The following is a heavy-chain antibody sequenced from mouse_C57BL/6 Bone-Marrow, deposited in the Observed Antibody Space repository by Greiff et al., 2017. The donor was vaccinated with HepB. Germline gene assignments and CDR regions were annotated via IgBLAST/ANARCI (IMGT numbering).Heavy chain of an antibody. CDR3: ARSTQTAQASYYYAMDY. V-gene: IGHV1-53*01. CDR2: INPSNGGT. Sequence: VQLQQPGTELVKPGASVKLSCKASGYTFTSYWMHWVKQRPGQGLEWIGNINPSNGGTNYNEKFKSKATLTVDKSSSTAYMQLSSLTSEDSAVYYCARSTQTAQASYYYAMDYWGKGTSVTVSS. CDR1: GYTFTSYW. D-gene: IGHD3-2*02. J-gene: IGHJ4*01.